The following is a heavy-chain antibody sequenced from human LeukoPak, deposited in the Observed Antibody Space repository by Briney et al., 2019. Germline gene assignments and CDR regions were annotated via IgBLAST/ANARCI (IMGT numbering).Heavy chain of an antibody. V-gene: IGHV1-2*02. Sequence: ASVKVSCKASGYTFTGYYMHWVRQAPGQGLEWMGWINPNSGGTNYAQKFQGRVTMTRDTSISTAYMELSRLRSDDMAVYYFARGRGQYYGSGSPLDYWGQGTLVTVSS. CDR2: INPNSGGT. D-gene: IGHD3-10*01. CDR1: GYTFTGYY. J-gene: IGHJ4*02. CDR3: ARGRGQYYGSGSPLDY.